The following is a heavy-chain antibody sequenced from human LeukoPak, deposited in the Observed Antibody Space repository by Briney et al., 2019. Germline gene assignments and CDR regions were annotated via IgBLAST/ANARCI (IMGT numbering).Heavy chain of an antibody. CDR1: GFTFSNYA. V-gene: IGHV3-23*01. Sequence: GGSLRLSCAVSGFTFSNYAMSWVRQAPGKGLEWVSAIRSTGDTTGSNTFYADSVKGRFTISRDNGKNSLYLQMNSLRAEDTALYYCAKDLRGYYYDSSGYCDYWGQGTQVTVSS. D-gene: IGHD3-22*01. CDR3: AKDLRGYYYDSSGYCDY. J-gene: IGHJ4*02. CDR2: IRSTGDTTGSNT.